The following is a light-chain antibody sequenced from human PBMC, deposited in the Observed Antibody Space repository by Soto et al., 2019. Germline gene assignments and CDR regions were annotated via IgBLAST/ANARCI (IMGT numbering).Light chain of an antibody. CDR1: QDIRGA. CDR2: DVS. Sequence: AIQVTQSPSSLSASVGDRVTITCRASQDIRGALAWYQQKPGKAPKLLIYDVSTVQSGVPSRFSGRGSGTEFTLTITSLQTEDFATYYCQQFNIDPMTFGQGTLLDI. V-gene: IGKV1-13*02. J-gene: IGKJ5*01. CDR3: QQFNIDPMT.